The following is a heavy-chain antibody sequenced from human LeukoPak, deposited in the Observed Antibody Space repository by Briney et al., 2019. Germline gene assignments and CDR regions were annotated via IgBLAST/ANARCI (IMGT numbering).Heavy chain of an antibody. CDR3: ARDRGGWFDP. Sequence: ASVKLSCKASGYTFTSNGISWVRHAPGQGLEWTGWISAYNGNTNYAQKLQGRVTMTTDTSTSTGYVELRSLRSDDTAVYYCARDRGGWFDPWGQGTLVTVSS. J-gene: IGHJ5*02. V-gene: IGHV1-18*04. CDR2: ISAYNGNT. CDR1: GYTFTSNG.